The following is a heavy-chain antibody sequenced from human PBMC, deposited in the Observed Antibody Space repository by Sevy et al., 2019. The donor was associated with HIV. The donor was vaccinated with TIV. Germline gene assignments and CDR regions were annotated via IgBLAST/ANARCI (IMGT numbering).Heavy chain of an antibody. Sequence: GGSLRLSCAGSGFTFNSHTMNWVRQAPGKGLEWVSSISSSSSYIYYADSVKGRFTISRDNSKNTVYLEMNSLRNEDTAIYFCANAYSGSYSHSYLYALDVWGQGTTVTVSS. CDR3: ANAYSGSYSHSYLYALDV. V-gene: IGHV3-21*01. D-gene: IGHD1-26*01. J-gene: IGHJ6*02. CDR1: GFTFNSHT. CDR2: ISSSSSYI.